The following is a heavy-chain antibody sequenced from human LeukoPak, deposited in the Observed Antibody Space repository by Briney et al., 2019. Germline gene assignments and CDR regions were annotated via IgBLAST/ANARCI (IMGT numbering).Heavy chain of an antibody. CDR3: ARGGEVELRYFDWVPPFDY. CDR1: GYTFTSYG. D-gene: IGHD3-9*01. CDR2: ISAYNGNT. V-gene: IGHV1-18*01. Sequence: ASVKVSCKASGYTFTSYGISWVRQAPGQGLEWVGWISAYNGNTNYAQKLQGRVTMTTDTSTSTAYMELRSLRSDDTAVYYCARGGEVELRYFDWVPPFDYWGQGTLVTVSS. J-gene: IGHJ4*02.